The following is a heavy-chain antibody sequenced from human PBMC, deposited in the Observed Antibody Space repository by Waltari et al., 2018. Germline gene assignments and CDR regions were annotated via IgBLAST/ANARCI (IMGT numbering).Heavy chain of an antibody. J-gene: IGHJ5*02. CDR2: IYYSGST. CDR1: GGSISSHY. Sequence: QVQLQESGPGLVKPPETLSLTCTVSGGSISSHYWSWIRQPPGKGLEWIGYIYYSGSTNYNPSLKSRVTISVDTSKNQFSLKLSSVTAADTAVYYCARDGQGYSSGWHTAYNWFDPWGQGTLVTVSS. D-gene: IGHD6-19*01. V-gene: IGHV4-59*11. CDR3: ARDGQGYSSGWHTAYNWFDP.